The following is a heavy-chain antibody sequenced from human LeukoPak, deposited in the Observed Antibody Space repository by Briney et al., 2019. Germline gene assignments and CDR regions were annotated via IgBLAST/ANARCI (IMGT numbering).Heavy chain of an antibody. CDR2: IIPILGIA. CDR3: ARDFCSSTSCSPHFDP. Sequence: SVKVSCKASGGTYSSYAISWVRQAPGQGLEWMGRIIPILGIANYAQKFQGRVTITADKSTSTAYMELSSLRSEDTAVYYCARDFCSSTSCSPHFDPWGQGTLVTVSS. D-gene: IGHD2-2*01. V-gene: IGHV1-69*04. CDR1: GGTYSSYA. J-gene: IGHJ5*02.